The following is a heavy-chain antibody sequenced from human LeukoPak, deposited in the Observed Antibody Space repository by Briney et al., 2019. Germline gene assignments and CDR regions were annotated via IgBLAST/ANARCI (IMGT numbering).Heavy chain of an antibody. Sequence: PSETLSLTCAVYGGSFSGYYWSCIRQPPGKGLEWIGEINHSGSTNYNPSLKSRVTISVDTSKNQFSLKLSSVTAADTAVYYCARRQWLVLSWFDPWGQGTLVTVSS. D-gene: IGHD6-19*01. CDR3: ARRQWLVLSWFDP. J-gene: IGHJ5*02. CDR1: GGSFSGYY. CDR2: INHSGST. V-gene: IGHV4-34*01.